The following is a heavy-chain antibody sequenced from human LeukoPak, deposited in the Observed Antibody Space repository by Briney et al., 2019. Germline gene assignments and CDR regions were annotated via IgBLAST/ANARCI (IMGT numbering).Heavy chain of an antibody. Sequence: GGSLRLSCSASGFTLRSYAMGWVRQAPGKGLEWVSAISDTGDKTYYADSVKGRFTISRDNSRNTLYLQMSRLRAEDTALFYCAKMTDSTPYSSGTFDSWGQGTLVTVSS. CDR3: AKMTDSTPYSSGTFDS. V-gene: IGHV3-23*01. CDR1: GFTLRSYA. CDR2: ISDTGDKT. D-gene: IGHD3-10*01. J-gene: IGHJ4*02.